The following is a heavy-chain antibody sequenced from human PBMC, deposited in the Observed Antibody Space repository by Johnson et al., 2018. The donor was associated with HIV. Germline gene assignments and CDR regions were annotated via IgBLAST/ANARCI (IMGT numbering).Heavy chain of an antibody. CDR3: ARSHRYGTMMATIRPFDI. J-gene: IGHJ3*02. V-gene: IGHV3-20*04. Sequence: VQLVESGGGLVQPGGSLRLSCAASGFTFSSYAMSWVRQAPGKGLEWVSGINWNGGSIGYADSVKGRFTISRDNAKNSLNLQMNSLRAEDTALYYCARSHRYGTMMATIRPFDIGCQGTMVTVSS. D-gene: IGHD5-12*01. CDR2: INWNGGSI. CDR1: GFTFSSYA.